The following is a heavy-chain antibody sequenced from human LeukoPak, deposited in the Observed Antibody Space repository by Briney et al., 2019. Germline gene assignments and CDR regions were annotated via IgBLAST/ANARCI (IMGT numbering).Heavy chain of an antibody. CDR1: GFMFSSFS. CDR2: ISAGGST. V-gene: IGHV3-23*01. J-gene: IGHJ4*02. CDR3: AKRPAAVRGVIPYLDY. Sequence: PGGSLRLSCAASGFMFSSFSMSWVRHVPGKGLEWASTISAGGSTYYADSVKGRFTISRDNSKNTLFLQMSSLRAEDTAIYYCAKRPAAVRGVIPYLDYWGQGTLVTVSS. D-gene: IGHD3-10*02.